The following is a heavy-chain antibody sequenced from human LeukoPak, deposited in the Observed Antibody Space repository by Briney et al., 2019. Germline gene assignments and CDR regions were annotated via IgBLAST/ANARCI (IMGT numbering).Heavy chain of an antibody. CDR3: ARDQPDYSSYYMDV. CDR2: IYYSGST. CDR1: GGSISSSYSY. Sequence: SETLSLTCTVSGGSISSSYSYWGWIRQPPGKGLEWIGNIYYSGSTYYNPSLKSRVTISVDTSKNQFSLKLSSVTAADTAVYYCARDQPDYSSYYMDVWGKGTTVTVSS. D-gene: IGHD4-11*01. V-gene: IGHV4-39*07. J-gene: IGHJ6*03.